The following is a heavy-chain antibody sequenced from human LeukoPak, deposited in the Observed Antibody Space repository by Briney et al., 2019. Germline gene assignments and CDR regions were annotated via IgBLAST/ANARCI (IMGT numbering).Heavy chain of an antibody. CDR2: IGIRGDT. J-gene: IGHJ4*02. CDR3: ARGGIQVSGIDEFDY. V-gene: IGHV3-13*01. Sequence: GGSLRLSCAASGFTFIDYDMHWVRQVLGKGLEWVSAIGIRGDTHYSGSVKGRFTITRENAESSLYLQMNSLRAEDTAVYYCARGGIQVSGIDEFDYWGQGTLVTVSS. CDR1: GFTFIDYD. D-gene: IGHD6-19*01.